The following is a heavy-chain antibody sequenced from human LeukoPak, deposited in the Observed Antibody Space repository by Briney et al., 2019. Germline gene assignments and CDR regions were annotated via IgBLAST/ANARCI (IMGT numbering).Heavy chain of an antibody. CDR2: IYSGGST. V-gene: IGHV3-66*01. Sequence: GGSLRLSCAASGFTVSSNYMSWVRQAPGKGLEWVSVIYSGGSTYYADSVKGRFTISRDNSKNTLYLQMNSLRAEDTAVYYCARDRWSSSYSRYYYYYGMDVWGQGTTVTVSS. J-gene: IGHJ6*02. CDR1: GFTVSSNY. D-gene: IGHD3-22*01. CDR3: ARDRWSSSYSRYYYYYGMDV.